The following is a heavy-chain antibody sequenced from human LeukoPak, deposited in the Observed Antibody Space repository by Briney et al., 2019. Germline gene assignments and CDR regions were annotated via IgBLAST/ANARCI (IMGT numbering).Heavy chain of an antibody. CDR2: IYHSGST. CDR3: ARDTAQYSSGWYFDY. J-gene: IGHJ4*02. Sequence: ASETLSLTCTVSGYSISSGYYWGWIRQPPGKGLEWIGSIYHSGSTYYNPSLKSRVTISVDTSKNQFSLKLSSVTAADTAVYYCARDTAQYSSGWYFDYWGQGTLVTVSS. D-gene: IGHD6-19*01. CDR1: GYSISSGYY. V-gene: IGHV4-38-2*02.